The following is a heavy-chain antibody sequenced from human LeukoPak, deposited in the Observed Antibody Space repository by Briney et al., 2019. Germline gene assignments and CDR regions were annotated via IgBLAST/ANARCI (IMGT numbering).Heavy chain of an antibody. Sequence: SETLSLTCTVSGGSISPYHWGWIRQPPGKGLEWTGYIYYSGRTNYNPSLNRRVTISVDTSKNQFSLRLSSVTAADTAIYYCARAVSGRFDYWGQGTLVTVSS. V-gene: IGHV4-59*08. CDR3: ARAVSGRFDY. CDR2: IYYSGRT. D-gene: IGHD6-19*01. CDR1: GGSISPYH. J-gene: IGHJ4*02.